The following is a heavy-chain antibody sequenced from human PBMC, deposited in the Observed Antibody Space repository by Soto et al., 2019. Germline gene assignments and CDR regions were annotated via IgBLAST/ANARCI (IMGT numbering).Heavy chain of an antibody. D-gene: IGHD3-22*01. J-gene: IGHJ4*02. V-gene: IGHV1-46*01. CDR2: INPSGGST. CDR3: ARGTYYYDSSGYDLPFDY. CDR1: GYTFTSYY. Sequence: ASVKVSCKASGYTFTSYYMHWVRQAPGQGLEWMVIINPSGGSTSYAQKFQGRVTMTRDTSTSTVYMELSSLRSEDTAVYYCARGTYYYDSSGYDLPFDYWGQGTLVTVSS.